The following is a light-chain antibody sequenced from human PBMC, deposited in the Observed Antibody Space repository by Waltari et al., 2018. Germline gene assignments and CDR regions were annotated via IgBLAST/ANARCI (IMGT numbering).Light chain of an antibody. CDR3: QSYDSSLSGHVV. V-gene: IGLV1-40*01. CDR2: FKT. J-gene: IGLJ2*01. Sequence: QSVLTQPPSVSGAPGQRVTISCTGSSSNIGAGYDVHWYQQFPGTAPKLLLFFKTTRPSGVPDLFSGSKSGTSASLAITGLQAEDAADYCCQSYDSSLSGHVVFGGGTKLTVL. CDR1: SSNIGAGYD.